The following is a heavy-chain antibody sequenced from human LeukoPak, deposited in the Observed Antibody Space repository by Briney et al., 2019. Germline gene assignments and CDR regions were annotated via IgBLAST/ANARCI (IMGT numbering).Heavy chain of an antibody. D-gene: IGHD3-22*01. CDR3: ARRYYYDTSGYYYYFYYYMDV. V-gene: IGHV4-34*01. CDR1: GGSFSGYY. Sequence: SETLSLTCAVYGGSFSGYYWSWIRQPPGKGLEWIGEINHSGSTSYNPSLKSRVSILVDTSKNQFSLRLSSVTAADTAVYYCARRYYYDTSGYYYYFYYYMDVWGKGTTVTISS. CDR2: INHSGST. J-gene: IGHJ6*03.